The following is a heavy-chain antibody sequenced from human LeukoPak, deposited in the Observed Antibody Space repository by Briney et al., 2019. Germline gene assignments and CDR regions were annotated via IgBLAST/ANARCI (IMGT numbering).Heavy chain of an antibody. CDR1: GFTFSIYS. CDR2: ISSSSSYI. Sequence: GGSLRLSCAASGFTFSIYSINWVRQAPGKGLEWVSSISSSSSYIYYADSVKGRFTISRDNAKNSLYLQMNSLRAEDTAVYYCARWPGGYSHGPYGMDVWGQGTTVTVSS. CDR3: ARWPGGYSHGPYGMDV. V-gene: IGHV3-21*01. D-gene: IGHD5-18*01. J-gene: IGHJ6*02.